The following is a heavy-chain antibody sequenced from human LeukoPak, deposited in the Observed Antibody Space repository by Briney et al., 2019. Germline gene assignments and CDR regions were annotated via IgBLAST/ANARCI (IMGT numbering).Heavy chain of an antibody. D-gene: IGHD6-19*01. CDR2: ISYSGRT. V-gene: IGHV4-31*03. CDR1: GASISSSDYY. CDR3: VRGPPVAGRRFDF. Sequence: PSETLSLTCTVSGASISSSDYYWSWIRQPPGKGLEWVGYISYSGRTYYSPSLESRLTISQDTSKNQFSLKLSSVTAADTAVYYCVRGPPVAGRRFDFWGQGILVTVSS. J-gene: IGHJ4*02.